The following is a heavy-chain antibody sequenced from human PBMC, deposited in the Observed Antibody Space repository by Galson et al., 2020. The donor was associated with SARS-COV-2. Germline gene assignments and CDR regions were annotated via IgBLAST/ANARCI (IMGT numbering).Heavy chain of an antibody. D-gene: IGHD4-17*01. CDR1: GYTFTGYY. V-gene: IGHV1-2*02. CDR2: INPNSGGT. Sequence: ASVKVSCKASGYTFTGYYMHWVRQAPGQGLEWMGWINPNSGGTNYAQKFQGRVTMTRDTSISTAYMELSRLRSDDTAVYYCAVYDYGVPIFDYWGQGTLVTVSS. J-gene: IGHJ4*02. CDR3: AVYDYGVPIFDY.